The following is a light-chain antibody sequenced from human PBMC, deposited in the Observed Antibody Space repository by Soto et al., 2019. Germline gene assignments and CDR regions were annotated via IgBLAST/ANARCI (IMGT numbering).Light chain of an antibody. J-gene: IGLJ2*01. V-gene: IGLV2-14*01. CDR1: NSDVGGYNF. CDR3: TSYTTSNSVV. Sequence: QSALTQPASVSGSPGQSITISCTGTNSDVGGYNFVSWYQQHPGKAPKLMIYDVSNRPSGISNRFSGSKSGNTPSLTISGLQGEVEADYHCTSYTTSNSVVFGGGTQRTVL. CDR2: DVS.